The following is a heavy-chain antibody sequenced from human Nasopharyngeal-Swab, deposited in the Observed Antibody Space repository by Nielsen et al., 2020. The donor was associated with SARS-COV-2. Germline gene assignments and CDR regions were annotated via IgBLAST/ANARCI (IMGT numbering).Heavy chain of an antibody. CDR2: ISGSGGST. Sequence: GESLKISCAASGFTFSSYAMSWVRQAPGKGLEWVSAISGSGGSTYYADSVKGRFTISRDNAKNSLYLQMNSLRAEDTAVYYCARDRRSSWYSGSAFDIWGQGTMVTVSS. J-gene: IGHJ3*02. D-gene: IGHD6-13*01. V-gene: IGHV3-23*01. CDR3: ARDRRSSWYSGSAFDI. CDR1: GFTFSSYA.